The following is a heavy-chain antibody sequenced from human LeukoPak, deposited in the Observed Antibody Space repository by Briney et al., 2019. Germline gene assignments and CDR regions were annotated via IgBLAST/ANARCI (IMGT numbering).Heavy chain of an antibody. CDR3: AKDSDQYGSGSYLHF. CDR2: ISDSGGST. CDR1: GFTFSSYA. D-gene: IGHD3-10*01. Sequence: PGGSLRLSCAASGFTFSSYAMNWVRQAPGKGLEWVSSISDSGGSTYYADSAKGRFTISRDNSKNTLYLQMNSLRAEDTAVYYCAKDSDQYGSGSYLHFWGQGTLVTVSS. V-gene: IGHV3-23*01. J-gene: IGHJ4*02.